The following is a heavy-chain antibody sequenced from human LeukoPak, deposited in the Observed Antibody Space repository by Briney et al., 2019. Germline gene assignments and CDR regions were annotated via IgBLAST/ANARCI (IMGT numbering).Heavy chain of an antibody. CDR3: ARSGGNLDC. J-gene: IGHJ4*02. D-gene: IGHD4-23*01. CDR2: IISSGNII. CDR1: GFTFSGYA. V-gene: IGHV3-48*03. Sequence: PGGSLRLSCAASGFTFSGYAMNWVRQAPGKGLEWVSYIISSGNIIYYADSVKGRFTISRDNAKDSLYLQMNSLRAEDTAVYYCARSGGNLDCWGQGSLVTVSS.